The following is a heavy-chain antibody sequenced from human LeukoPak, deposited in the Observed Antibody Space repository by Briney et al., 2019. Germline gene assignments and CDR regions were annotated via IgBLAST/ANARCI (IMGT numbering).Heavy chain of an antibody. CDR3: AKDRGRAYCSSTSCLFDY. V-gene: IGHV3-23*01. D-gene: IGHD2-2*01. Sequence: GGSLRLSCAASGFTFSSYAMSWVRQAPGKGLEWVSAISGSGGSTYYADSVKGRFTISRDNSKNTLYLQMNSLRAEDTAVYYCAKDRGRAYCSSTSCLFDYWGQGTLVTVSS. J-gene: IGHJ4*02. CDR1: GFTFSSYA. CDR2: ISGSGGST.